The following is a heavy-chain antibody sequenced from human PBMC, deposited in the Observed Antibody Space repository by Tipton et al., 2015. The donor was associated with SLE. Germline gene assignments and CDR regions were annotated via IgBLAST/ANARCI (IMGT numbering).Heavy chain of an antibody. Sequence: GLVKPSETLSLTCTVSGGSISSDYWTWIRQPPGKGLEWIGSIFYTGSTTYNPSLKSRLTMSVDTPKNQFSLKLTSVTAADTAVYYCARVPFGAWRFDLWGQGTLVTVSS. CDR3: ARVPFGAWRFDL. J-gene: IGHJ4*02. CDR1: GGSISSDY. D-gene: IGHD2-21*02. V-gene: IGHV4-59*01. CDR2: IFYTGST.